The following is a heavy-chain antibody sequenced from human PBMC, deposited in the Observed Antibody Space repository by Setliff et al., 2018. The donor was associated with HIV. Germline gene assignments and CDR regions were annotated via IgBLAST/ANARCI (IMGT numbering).Heavy chain of an antibody. CDR2: IYHTGST. CDR1: GNSISSGYY. D-gene: IGHD6-13*01. Sequence: SETLSLTCVVSGNSISSGYYWGWVRQPPGKGLEWIGSIYHTGSTYYNPSPKGRVTISVDTSKTKFSLKLTSLTSAATAVYYCARIDCEAADTNYWGQGTLVTVSS. CDR3: ARIDCEAADTNY. J-gene: IGHJ4*02. V-gene: IGHV4-38-2*01.